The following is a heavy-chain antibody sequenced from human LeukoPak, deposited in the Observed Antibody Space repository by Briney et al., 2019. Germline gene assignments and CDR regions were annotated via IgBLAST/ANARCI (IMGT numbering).Heavy chain of an antibody. V-gene: IGHV3-53*04. CDR3: ARDRWLSYGSGSYQPKETRYYYGMDV. CDR2: IYSGGST. D-gene: IGHD3-10*01. J-gene: IGHJ6*02. CDR1: GFTVSSNY. Sequence: GGSLRLSCAASGFTVSSNYMSWVRQAPGKGLEWVSVIYSGGSTYYADSVKGRFTISRHNSKNTLYLQMNSLRAEDTAVYYCARDRWLSYGSGSYQPKETRYYYGMDVWGQGTTVTVSS.